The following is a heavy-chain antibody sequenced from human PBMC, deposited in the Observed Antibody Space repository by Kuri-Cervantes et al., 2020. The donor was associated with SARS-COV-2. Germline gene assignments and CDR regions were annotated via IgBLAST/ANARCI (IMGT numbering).Heavy chain of an antibody. Sequence: GESLKISCAVSGFPFSDYAMSWVRQAPGKGLEWVSGIGGSGGNTYYADSVKGRFTISRDNSKNTLYLQMTSLSAGDTAIYYCAKAGGIEIPAATNWSDPWGQGTLVTVSS. CDR2: IGGSGGNT. D-gene: IGHD2-2*01. CDR1: GFPFSDYA. J-gene: IGHJ5*02. CDR3: AKAGGIEIPAATNWSDP. V-gene: IGHV3-23*01.